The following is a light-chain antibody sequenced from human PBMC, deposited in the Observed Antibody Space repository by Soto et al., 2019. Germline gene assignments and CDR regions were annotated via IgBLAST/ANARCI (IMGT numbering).Light chain of an antibody. Sequence: EVVLTQSPVTLSLSPGERATLSCRASQSFRGLLAWYQQKPGQAPRLLIYDAYNRATGIPPRFSGSGSGTDFTLTISSLEPEDFSVYYCQQRYNWPITFGQGTRLEN. J-gene: IGKJ5*01. CDR3: QQRYNWPIT. CDR2: DAY. V-gene: IGKV3-11*01. CDR1: QSFRGL.